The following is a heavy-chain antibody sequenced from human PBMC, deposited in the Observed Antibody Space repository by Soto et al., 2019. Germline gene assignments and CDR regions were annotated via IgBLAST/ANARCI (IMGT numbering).Heavy chain of an antibody. CDR1: GYTFTSYG. CDR3: AGDRGYVSDAYFDL. J-gene: IGHJ2*01. CDR2: ISTYNGNT. D-gene: IGHD5-12*01. Sequence: QVQLVQSGAEVKKPGASVKVSCKASGYTFTSYGISWVRQAPGQGLEWMGWISTYNGNTKYAQKLQGRVTMTTDTSTSTAYMELRSLRSDDTAVYYCAGDRGYVSDAYFDLWGRGTLVTVSS. V-gene: IGHV1-18*01.